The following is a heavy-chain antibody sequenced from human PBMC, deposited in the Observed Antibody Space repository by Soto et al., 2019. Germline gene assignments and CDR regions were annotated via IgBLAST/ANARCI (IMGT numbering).Heavy chain of an antibody. Sequence: QITLKESGPTLVKPTQTLTLTCTFPGFSLSTRGVGVGWIRQPPGKALEWLAVIYWEDEKRYSPPLQCRLTVTKDTSKNQVVLTMTNMDPVDTATYYCAHRTYYTSGRQFDYWGQGTLVTVSS. CDR1: GFSLSTRGVG. J-gene: IGHJ4*02. D-gene: IGHD3-10*01. CDR3: AHRTYYTSGRQFDY. V-gene: IGHV2-5*02. CDR2: IYWEDEK.